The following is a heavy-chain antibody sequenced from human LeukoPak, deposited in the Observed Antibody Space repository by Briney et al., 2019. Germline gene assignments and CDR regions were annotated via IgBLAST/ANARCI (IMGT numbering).Heavy chain of an antibody. Sequence: GGSLRLSCAASGFTFSSYWMSWVRQAPGKGLEWVANIKQDGSEKYYVDSVKGRFTISRDNAKNSLYLQMNSLRAEDTAVYYRASGPGEDAFDIWGQGTMVTVSS. CDR3: ASGPGEDAFDI. CDR2: IKQDGSEK. D-gene: IGHD3-16*01. V-gene: IGHV3-7*01. CDR1: GFTFSSYW. J-gene: IGHJ3*02.